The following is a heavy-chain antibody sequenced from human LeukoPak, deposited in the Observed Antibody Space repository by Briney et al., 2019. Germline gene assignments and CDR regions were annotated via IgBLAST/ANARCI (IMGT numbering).Heavy chain of an antibody. D-gene: IGHD3-9*01. V-gene: IGHV3-30*04. CDR3: ARVGLRYFDWLLPTTFDY. CDR2: ISYDGSNK. Sequence: GGSLRLSCAASGFTFSSYAMHWVRQAPGRGLEWVAVISYDGSNKYYADSVKGRFTISRDNSKNTLYLQMNSLRAEDTAVYYCARVGLRYFDWLLPTTFDYWGQGTLVTVSS. J-gene: IGHJ4*02. CDR1: GFTFSSYA.